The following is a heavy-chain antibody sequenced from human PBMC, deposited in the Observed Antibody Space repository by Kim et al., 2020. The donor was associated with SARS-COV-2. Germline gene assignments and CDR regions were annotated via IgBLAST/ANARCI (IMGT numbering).Heavy chain of an antibody. V-gene: IGHV3-30*04. Sequence: GGSLRLSCAASGFTFSSYAMHWVRQAPGKGLEWVAVISYDGSNKYYADSVKGRFTISRDNSKNTLYLQMNSLRAEDTAVYYCANTGYRVAFDIWGQGTMVTVSS. J-gene: IGHJ3*02. CDR1: GFTFSSYA. CDR3: ANTGYRVAFDI. D-gene: IGHD3-9*01. CDR2: ISYDGSNK.